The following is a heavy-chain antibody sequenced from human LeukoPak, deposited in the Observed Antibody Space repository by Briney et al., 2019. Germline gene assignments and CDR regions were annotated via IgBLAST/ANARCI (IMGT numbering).Heavy chain of an antibody. CDR3: AKAPAAGSYYYGMDV. V-gene: IGHV3-23*01. CDR1: GFTFSSYA. CDR2: ISGSGGST. D-gene: IGHD6-13*01. Sequence: GGSLRLSCAASGFTFSSYAMSWVRQAPGKGLEWVSAISGSGGSTYYADSVKGRFTISRDNSKNTLYLQMNSLRAEDTAVYYCAKAPAAGSYYYGMDVWGQGTTVTVSS. J-gene: IGHJ6*02.